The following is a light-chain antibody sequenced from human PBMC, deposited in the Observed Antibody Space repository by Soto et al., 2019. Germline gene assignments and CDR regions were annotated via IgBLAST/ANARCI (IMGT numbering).Light chain of an antibody. CDR3: QQYNGYPIT. CDR1: QDIRDY. CDR2: AAP. V-gene: IGKV1-16*01. Sequence: DIQMTQSPSSLSASVGDRVTITFRASQDIRDYLAWFQHKPGKAPKSLIYAAPSLESGVPSRFSGSGSGTDFTLTISSLQPEDFATYYCQQYNGYPITFGQGTRLEIK. J-gene: IGKJ5*01.